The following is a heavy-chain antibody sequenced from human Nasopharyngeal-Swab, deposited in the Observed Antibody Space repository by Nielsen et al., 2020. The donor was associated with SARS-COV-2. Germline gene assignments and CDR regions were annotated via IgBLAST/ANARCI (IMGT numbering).Heavy chain of an antibody. CDR1: GYTFTGYY. Sequence: ASVKVSCKASGYTFTGYYMHWVRQAPGQGLEWMGRINPNSGGTNYAQKFQGRVTMTRGTSISTAYMELSRLRSDDTAVYYCARSPVAGIYYFDYWGQGTLVTVSS. V-gene: IGHV1-2*06. D-gene: IGHD6-19*01. J-gene: IGHJ4*02. CDR2: INPNSGGT. CDR3: ARSPVAGIYYFDY.